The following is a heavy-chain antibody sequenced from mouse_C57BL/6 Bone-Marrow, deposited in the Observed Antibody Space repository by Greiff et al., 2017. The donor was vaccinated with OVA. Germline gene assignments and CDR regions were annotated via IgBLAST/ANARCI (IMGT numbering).Heavy chain of an antibody. CDR1: GYTFTSYW. CDR3: AMNYDYEDWFAY. Sequence: QVQLQQPGAELVRPGTSVKLSCKASGYTFTSYWMHWVKQRPGQGLEWIGVIDPSDSYTNYNQKFKGKATLTVDTSSSTAYMQLSSLTSEDSAVYDCAMNYDYEDWFAYWGQGTLVTVSA. CDR2: IDPSDSYT. D-gene: IGHD2-4*01. V-gene: IGHV1-59*01. J-gene: IGHJ3*01.